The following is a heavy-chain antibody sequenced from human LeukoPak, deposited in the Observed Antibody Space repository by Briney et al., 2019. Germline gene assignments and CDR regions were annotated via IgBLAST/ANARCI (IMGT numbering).Heavy chain of an antibody. J-gene: IGHJ4*02. D-gene: IGHD6-19*01. CDR3: ATQPRLAVAGTASDY. Sequence: PSETLSLTCTVSGGSINSNIYYWGWIRQPPGKGLEWIGSIYSSGSTYLNPSLKSRVTISVDTSKNQFSLKLSSVTAADTAVYYCATQPRLAVAGTASDYWGQGTLVTVSS. CDR2: IYSSGST. V-gene: IGHV4-39*01. CDR1: GGSINSNIYY.